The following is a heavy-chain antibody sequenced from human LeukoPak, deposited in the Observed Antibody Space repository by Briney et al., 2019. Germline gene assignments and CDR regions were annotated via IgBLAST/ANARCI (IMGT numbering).Heavy chain of an antibody. CDR2: IYYSGSS. CDR3: ARGHCSSTSCYTPDY. J-gene: IGHJ4*02. V-gene: IGHV4-59*01. Sequence: PSQTLSLTCTVSGGSISTYYWSWIRQPPGKGLEWIGYIYYSGSSNYNPSLKSRATISLDASKSQFSLKLSSATAADTAVYYCARGHCSSTSCYTPDYWGQGTLVTVSS. D-gene: IGHD2-2*02. CDR1: GGSISTYY.